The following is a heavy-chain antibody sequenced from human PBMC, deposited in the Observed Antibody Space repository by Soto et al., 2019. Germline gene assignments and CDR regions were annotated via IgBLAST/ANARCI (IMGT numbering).Heavy chain of an antibody. CDR3: ARVYDSSGYYRSPFDY. J-gene: IGHJ4*02. CDR1: GGSFSGYY. CDR2: INHSGST. V-gene: IGHV4-34*01. D-gene: IGHD3-22*01. Sequence: QVQLQQWGAGLLKPSETLSLTCAVYGGSFSGYYWSWIRQPPGKGMEWIGEINHSGSTIYNPSLKSRVTISVDTSKNQFSLKLSSVTAADTAVYYCARVYDSSGYYRSPFDYWGQGTLVTVSS.